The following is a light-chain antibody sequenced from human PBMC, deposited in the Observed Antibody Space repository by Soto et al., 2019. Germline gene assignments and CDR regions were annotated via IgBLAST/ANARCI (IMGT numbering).Light chain of an antibody. Sequence: QSVLTQPPSASGSPGQRVTISCSGSSFNIGSNTVNWYQQLPGTAPKLLIYSNNQRPSGVPDRVSGSKSGTSASLAISGLQSEDEADYYCAAWDDSPLYVFGTGTKVTVL. V-gene: IGLV1-44*01. CDR3: AAWDDSPLYV. CDR2: SNN. J-gene: IGLJ1*01. CDR1: SFNIGSNT.